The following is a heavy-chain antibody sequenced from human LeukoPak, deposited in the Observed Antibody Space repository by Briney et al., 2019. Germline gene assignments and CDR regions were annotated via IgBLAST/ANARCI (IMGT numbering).Heavy chain of an antibody. D-gene: IGHD3-3*01. V-gene: IGHV4-59*01. Sequence: KTSETLSLTCTVSGGSISSYYWSWIRQPPGKGLEWIGYIYYSGSTNYNPSLKSRVTISVDTSKNQFSLKLSSVTAADTAVYYCARVEPPHGFWSGYRRPYYYYGMDVWGQGTTVTVSS. CDR1: GGSISSYY. CDR3: ARVEPPHGFWSGYRRPYYYYGMDV. J-gene: IGHJ6*02. CDR2: IYYSGST.